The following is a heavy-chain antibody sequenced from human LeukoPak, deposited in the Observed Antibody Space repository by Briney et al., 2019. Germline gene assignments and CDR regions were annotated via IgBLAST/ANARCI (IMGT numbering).Heavy chain of an antibody. CDR2: IIPIFGTA. V-gene: IGHV1-69*05. D-gene: IGHD2-2*01. J-gene: IGHJ6*03. Sequence: ASVKVSCKASGGTFSSYAISWVRQAPGQGLEWMGGIIPIFGTANYAQKFQGRVTITTDESTSTAYMELSSLRSEDTAVYYCARGFLEVAPAAIVVGYMDVWGKGTTVTVSS. CDR3: ARGFLEVAPAAIVVGYMDV. CDR1: GGTFSSYA.